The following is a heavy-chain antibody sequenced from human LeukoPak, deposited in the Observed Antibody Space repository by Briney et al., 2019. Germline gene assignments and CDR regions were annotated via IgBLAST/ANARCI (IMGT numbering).Heavy chain of an antibody. CDR3: AKRYSDGGFDP. CDR2: ISGETNNT. CDR1: GFTFSNSA. Sequence: GGSLRLSCAASGFTFSNSAMTWVRQGPGKGLEWVSSISGETNNTYYSDSVKGRFTVSRDNSKNTVFLQMNDLTIEDTAIYYCAKRYSDGGFDPWGQGTLVTVSS. J-gene: IGHJ5*02. D-gene: IGHD3-10*01. V-gene: IGHV3-23*01.